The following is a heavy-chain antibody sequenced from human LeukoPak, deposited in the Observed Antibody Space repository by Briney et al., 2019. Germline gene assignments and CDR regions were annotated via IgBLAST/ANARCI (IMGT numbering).Heavy chain of an antibody. D-gene: IGHD3-22*01. Sequence: GGSLRLSCAASGFTFSSYGMSWVRQAPGKGLEWVSSISGSSSYIYYADSVKGRFTISRHNAKNSLYLQMNSLRAEDTALYYCARENYDGAFDIWGQGTMVTVSS. CDR2: ISGSSSYI. CDR3: ARENYDGAFDI. J-gene: IGHJ3*02. V-gene: IGHV3-21*04. CDR1: GFTFSSYG.